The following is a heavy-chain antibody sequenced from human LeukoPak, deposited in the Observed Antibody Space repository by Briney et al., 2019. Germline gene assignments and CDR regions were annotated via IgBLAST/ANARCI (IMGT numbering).Heavy chain of an antibody. V-gene: IGHV4-59*01. CDR3: ARGGASSGWIYYYGMDV. Sequence: SETLSLTCTVSGGSISSYYWSWIRQPPGKGLEWIGYIYYSGSTNYNPSLKSRVTISVDTSKNQFSLKLSSMTAADTAVYYCARGGASSGWIYYYGMDVWGQGTTVTVSS. CDR1: GGSISSYY. D-gene: IGHD6-19*01. CDR2: IYYSGST. J-gene: IGHJ6*02.